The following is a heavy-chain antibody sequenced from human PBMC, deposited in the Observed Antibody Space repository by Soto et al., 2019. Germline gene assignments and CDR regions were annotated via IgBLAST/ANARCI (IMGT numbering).Heavy chain of an antibody. Sequence: LRLSCAASGFTFSTYVMHWVRQAPGKGLEWVGLISYDGSYKYYAESMKGRFTISRDNSKNTLYLQLNSLRAADTAVYYCAKDPTYDSSGYYFYYGMDVWGQGTTVTVSS. CDR2: ISYDGSYK. D-gene: IGHD3-22*01. CDR1: GFTFSTYV. J-gene: IGHJ6*02. V-gene: IGHV3-30*18. CDR3: AKDPTYDSSGYYFYYGMDV.